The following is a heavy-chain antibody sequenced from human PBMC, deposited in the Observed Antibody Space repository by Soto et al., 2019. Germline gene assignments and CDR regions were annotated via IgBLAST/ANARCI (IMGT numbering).Heavy chain of an antibody. CDR3: ARGPAAHGWFDP. CDR2: MYNTGST. D-gene: IGHD2-2*01. J-gene: IGHJ5*02. V-gene: IGHV4-59*01. CDR1: GGSISSYY. Sequence: PSETLSLTCTVSGGSISSYYWSWIRQPPGKGLEWIGYMYNTGSTIYNPSLKSRVTISVDTSKNQFSLKLNSVTAADTAVYYCARGPAAHGWFDPWGQGTLVTVSS.